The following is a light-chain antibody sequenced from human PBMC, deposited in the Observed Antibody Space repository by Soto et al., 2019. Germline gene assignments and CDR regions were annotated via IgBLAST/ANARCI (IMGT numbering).Light chain of an antibody. V-gene: IGKV3-20*01. CDR1: QSVSSSY. J-gene: IGKJ1*01. Sequence: EIVLTQSPGTLSLSPGERATLSCRASQSVSSSYLAWYQQKPGQAPRLLIYGASSRATGIPVRFSGSGSGTEFTLTISSLQSEDFAVYYCQQYYTWPLTFGQGTKVDIK. CDR3: QQYYTWPLT. CDR2: GAS.